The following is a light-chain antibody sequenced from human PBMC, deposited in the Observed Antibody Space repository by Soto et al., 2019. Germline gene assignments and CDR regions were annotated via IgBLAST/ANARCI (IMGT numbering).Light chain of an antibody. Sequence: QSALTQPPSASGSPGQSVTISCTGTSSDVGGYNYVSWYQQHPGKAPKLMIYEVSKRPSGVPDRFSGSKSGNTASLTVSGLQAEDEADYYCSSYTSSFTRCVFGTGTKLTVL. CDR2: EVS. V-gene: IGLV2-8*01. J-gene: IGLJ1*01. CDR1: SSDVGGYNY. CDR3: SSYTSSFTRCV.